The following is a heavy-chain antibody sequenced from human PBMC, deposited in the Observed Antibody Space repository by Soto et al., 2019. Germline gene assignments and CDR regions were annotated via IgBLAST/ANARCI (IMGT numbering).Heavy chain of an antibody. CDR3: ARGGVSTRTLDY. D-gene: IGHD3-3*01. V-gene: IGHV5-51*01. CDR2: IYPSASDT. Sequence: PGESLKISCKGSGYNFAGYWLAWVRQMPGKGLELMGIIYPSASDTRYRPSFQGQVTISADKSISSAYLQWSSLRASDTAMYYCARGGVSTRTLDYWGQGTPVTVAS. J-gene: IGHJ4*02. CDR1: GYNFAGYW.